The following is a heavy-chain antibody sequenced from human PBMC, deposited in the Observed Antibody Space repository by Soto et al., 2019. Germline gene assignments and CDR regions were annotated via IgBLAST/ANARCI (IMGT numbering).Heavy chain of an antibody. CDR1: GFTFSSYG. J-gene: IGHJ6*02. CDR2: ISYDGSNK. D-gene: IGHD3-3*01. V-gene: IGHV3-30*18. Sequence: GGSLRLSCAASGFTFSSYGMHWVRQAPGKGLEWVAVISYDGSNKYYADSVKGRFTISRDNSKNTLYLQMNSLRAEDTAVYYCAKGGFWSGYYRYYGMDVWGQGTTVTVS. CDR3: AKGGFWSGYYRYYGMDV.